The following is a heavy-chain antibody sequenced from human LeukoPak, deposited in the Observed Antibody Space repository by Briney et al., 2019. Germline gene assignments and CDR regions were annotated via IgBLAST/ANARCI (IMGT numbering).Heavy chain of an antibody. D-gene: IGHD5-12*01. V-gene: IGHV3-23*01. J-gene: IGHJ6*02. CDR1: GFTFSSYA. CDR2: ISASGHST. Sequence: PGGSLRLSCAASGFTFSSYAMTWVRQAPGKGLEWVSAISASGHSTYYADSVKGRFTISRDNSKNTLYLQMNSLRAEDTAVYYCAKAGVADVYYYYSMDVWGQGTTVTVSS. CDR3: AKAGVADVYYYYSMDV.